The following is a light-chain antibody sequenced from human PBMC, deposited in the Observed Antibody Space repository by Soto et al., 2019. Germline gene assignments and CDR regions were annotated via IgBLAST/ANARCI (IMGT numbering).Light chain of an antibody. V-gene: IGKV1-33*01. CDR3: QQYDYPPT. CDR2: DAS. J-gene: IGKJ2*01. Sequence: DIQMTQSPSSLSASVGDRVTITCQASQDISNYLNWYQQKPGKAPKLLIYDASNLETGVPSRFSGSGSGTDFTFTISRLPHEDIASYYCQQYDYPPTFGQGTKLEIK. CDR1: QDISNY.